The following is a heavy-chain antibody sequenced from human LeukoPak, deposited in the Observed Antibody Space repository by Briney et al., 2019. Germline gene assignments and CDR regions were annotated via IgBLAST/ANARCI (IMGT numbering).Heavy chain of an antibody. Sequence: GGSLRLSCAASGYTFSSYSMNWVRQAPGKGLEWVSSISSSSSYIYYADSVKGRFTISRDNAKNSLYLQMNSLRAEDTAVYYCARGDSSSYYWEFMYYFDYWGQGTLVTVSS. J-gene: IGHJ4*02. V-gene: IGHV3-21*01. CDR2: ISSSSSYI. CDR1: GYTFSSYS. CDR3: ARGDSSSYYWEFMYYFDY. D-gene: IGHD3-22*01.